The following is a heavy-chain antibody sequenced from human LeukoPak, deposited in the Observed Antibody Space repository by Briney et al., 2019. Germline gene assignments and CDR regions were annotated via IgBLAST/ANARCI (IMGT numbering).Heavy chain of an antibody. D-gene: IGHD1-26*01. J-gene: IGHJ5*02. CDR2: INPNSGGT. Sequence: ASVKVSCKASGGTFSSYAISWVRQAPGQGLEWMGWINPNSGGTNYAQKFQGRVTMTRDTSISTAYMELSRLRSDDTAVYYCARSVVGAINWFDPWGQGTLVTVSS. CDR3: ARSVVGAINWFDP. CDR1: GGTFSSYA. V-gene: IGHV1-2*02.